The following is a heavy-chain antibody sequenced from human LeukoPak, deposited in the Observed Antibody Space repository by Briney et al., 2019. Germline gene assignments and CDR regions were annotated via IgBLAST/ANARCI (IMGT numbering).Heavy chain of an antibody. D-gene: IGHD1-26*01. V-gene: IGHV5-51*01. CDR3: ARQAGAAISYDAFDI. CDR2: IYPGDSDT. J-gene: IGHJ3*02. CDR1: GXSFTSYW. Sequence: GESLKISCKGSGXSFTSYWIGWVRQMPGKGLEWMGIIYPGDSDTRYSPSFQGQVTISADKSISTAYLQWSSLKASDTAMYYCARQAGAAISYDAFDIWGQGTMVTVSS.